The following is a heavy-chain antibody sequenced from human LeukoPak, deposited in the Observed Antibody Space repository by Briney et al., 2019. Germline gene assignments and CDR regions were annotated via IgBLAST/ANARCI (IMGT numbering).Heavy chain of an antibody. CDR3: AKDGDNAYSYNIDY. D-gene: IGHD1-14*01. V-gene: IGHV3-23*01. Sequence: GGSLRLTCAASGFTFSYCAMSWVRQAPGKGLEWVSSTSGSGGLTYYADFLKGRFTISRDNSKHTLYMQMNSLRPEDTAVYYCAKDGDNAYSYNIDYWGPGTLITVSS. CDR2: TSGSGGLT. J-gene: IGHJ4*02. CDR1: GFTFSYCA.